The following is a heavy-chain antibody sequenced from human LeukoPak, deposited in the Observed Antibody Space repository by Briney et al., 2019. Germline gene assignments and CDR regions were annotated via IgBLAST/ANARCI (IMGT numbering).Heavy chain of an antibody. J-gene: IGHJ3*02. Sequence: PGGSLRLSCAASGSTFNSYSMNWVRQAPGKGLEWVSSISSGSSYIFYADSVKGRFTISRDNAKNSLYLQMNSLRAEDTAVYYCARQVGVDDAFDIWGQGTMVTISS. V-gene: IGHV3-21*01. CDR1: GSTFNSYS. CDR2: ISSGSSYI. D-gene: IGHD1-26*01. CDR3: ARQVGVDDAFDI.